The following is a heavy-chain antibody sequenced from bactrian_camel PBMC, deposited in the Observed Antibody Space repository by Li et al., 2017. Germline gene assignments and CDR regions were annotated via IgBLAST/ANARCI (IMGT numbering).Heavy chain of an antibody. V-gene: IGHV3S54*01. D-gene: IGHD5*01. CDR1: GDTFLNSC. CDR3: VRAASSQMGWADFGY. CDR2: TYTGDGRT. J-gene: IGHJ6*01. Sequence: QLVESGGGSVQAGGSLTLSCIGSGDTFLNSCMGWFRQAPGKKREAVAITYTGDGRTWYVDSVKGRFTISKDNAKKTVYLQMNSLKPEDTAVYYCVRAASSQMGWADFGYWGQGTQVTVS.